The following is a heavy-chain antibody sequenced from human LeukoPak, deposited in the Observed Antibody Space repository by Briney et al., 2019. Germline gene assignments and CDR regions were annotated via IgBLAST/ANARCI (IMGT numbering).Heavy chain of an antibody. D-gene: IGHD5-24*01. CDR3: AKHLNVRYCYNHDAFDI. J-gene: IGHJ3*02. CDR1: GGSISSYY. CDR2: IYTSGST. Sequence: SETLSLTCTDSGGSISSYYWSWIRQPAGKGLEWIGRIYTSGSTNYNPSLKSRVTISVDKSKNQFSLKLSSVTAADTAVYYCAKHLNVRYCYNHDAFDIWGQGTMVTVSS. V-gene: IGHV4-4*07.